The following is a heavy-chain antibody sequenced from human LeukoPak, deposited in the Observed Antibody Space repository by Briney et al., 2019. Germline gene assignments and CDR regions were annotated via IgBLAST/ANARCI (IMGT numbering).Heavy chain of an antibody. J-gene: IGHJ4*02. V-gene: IGHV5-51*01. D-gene: IGHD2-15*01. CDR2: FYPGDSEA. Sequence: GESLKISCMGSGYTFRRFWIAWVRQKPDKGLEWMGLFYPGDSEARYTPSFQGQVTMSADKSISTAYLQWNSLRASDTAIYFCARQWECTGGSCYPNYFDSWGQGTLVTVSS. CDR1: GYTFRRFW. CDR3: ARQWECTGGSCYPNYFDS.